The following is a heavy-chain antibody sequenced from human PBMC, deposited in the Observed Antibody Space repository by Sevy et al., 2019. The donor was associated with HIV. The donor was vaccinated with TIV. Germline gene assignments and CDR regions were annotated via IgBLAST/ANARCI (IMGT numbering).Heavy chain of an antibody. CDR2: FSFGCGRI. D-gene: IGHD2-8*01. Sequence: GGSLRLSCAASGFTFAKYSMSWVRQAPGKGLEWVSTFSFGCGRINYADSVKGRFTISRDDSKNTLFLQMNSLRAEDTATYFCAREGCTQPHAYWGQGTLVTASS. CDR3: AREGCTQPHAY. CDR1: GFTFAKYS. J-gene: IGHJ4*02. V-gene: IGHV3-23*01.